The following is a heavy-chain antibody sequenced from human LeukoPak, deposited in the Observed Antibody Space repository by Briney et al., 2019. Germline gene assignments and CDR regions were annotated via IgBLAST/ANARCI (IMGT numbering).Heavy chain of an antibody. J-gene: IGHJ4*02. CDR2: IYYSGST. D-gene: IGHD3-22*01. CDR3: ARAIYYDASGHYFTYYFDY. V-gene: IGHV4-59*11. Sequence: SETLSLTCTVSGGSTSNHFWSWIRQPPGKGLEYIGYIYYSGSTNYNPSLKSRVTISVDTSKNQFSLRLTSVTAADTAVYYCARAIYYDASGHYFTYYFDYWGQGTLVTVSS. CDR1: GGSTSNHF.